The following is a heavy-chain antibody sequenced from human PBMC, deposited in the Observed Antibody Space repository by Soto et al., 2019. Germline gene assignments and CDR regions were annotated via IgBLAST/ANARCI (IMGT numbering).Heavy chain of an antibody. CDR3: ARGYHWNYVAPEYFQH. CDR1: GGTFSSYA. D-gene: IGHD1-7*01. J-gene: IGHJ1*01. Sequence: QVQLVQSGAEVKKPGSSVKVSCKASGGTFSSYAISWVRQAPGQGLEWMGGIIPIFGTANDAQKFQGRVTITADESTSTAYMELSSLRSEDTAVYYCARGYHWNYVAPEYFQHWGQGTLVTVSS. CDR2: IIPIFGTA. V-gene: IGHV1-69*01.